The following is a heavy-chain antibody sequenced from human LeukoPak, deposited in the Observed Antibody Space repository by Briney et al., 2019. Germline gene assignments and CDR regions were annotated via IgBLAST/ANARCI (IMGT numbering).Heavy chain of an antibody. Sequence: SETLSLTCTVSGGSISSSSYYWGWIRQPPGKGLEWIGSIYYSGSTYYNPSLKSRVTISVDKSKNQFSLKLSSVTAADTAVYYCARDPVLEYSSGWHFDYWGXXTLVTVSS. V-gene: IGHV4-39*07. CDR1: GGSISSSSYY. D-gene: IGHD6-19*01. CDR3: ARDPVLEYSSGWHFDY. CDR2: IYYSGST. J-gene: IGHJ4*01.